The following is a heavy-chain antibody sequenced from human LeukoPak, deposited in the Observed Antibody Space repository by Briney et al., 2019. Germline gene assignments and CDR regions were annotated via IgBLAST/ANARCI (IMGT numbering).Heavy chain of an antibody. V-gene: IGHV1-8*01. CDR2: MNPNSGNT. D-gene: IGHD6-25*01. CDR1: GYTFTSCD. CDR3: ARSLAGYYYMDV. J-gene: IGHJ6*03. Sequence: ASVKVSCKASGYTFTSCDINWVRQATGQGLEWMGWMNPNSGNTGYAQKFQGRVTMTRNTSISTAYMELSSLRSEDTAVYYCARSLAGYYYMDVWGKGTTVTVSS.